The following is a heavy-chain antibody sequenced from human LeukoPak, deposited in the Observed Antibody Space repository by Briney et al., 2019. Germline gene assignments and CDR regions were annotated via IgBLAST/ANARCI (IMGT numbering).Heavy chain of an antibody. CDR3: ARDIVVVPATPGAFDI. CDR1: GGTFSSYA. J-gene: IGHJ3*02. Sequence: ASVKVSCKASGGTFSSYAISWVRQAPGQGLEWMGGIIPIFGTANYAQKFQGRVTITADESTSTAYMELSSLRSEDTAVYYCARDIVVVPATPGAFDIWGQGTMVTVSS. D-gene: IGHD2-2*01. V-gene: IGHV1-69*13. CDR2: IIPIFGTA.